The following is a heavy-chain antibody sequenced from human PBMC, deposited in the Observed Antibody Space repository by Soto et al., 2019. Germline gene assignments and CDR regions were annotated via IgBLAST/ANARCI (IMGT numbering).Heavy chain of an antibody. CDR3: ARDIEYCSGGSCYLVY. J-gene: IGHJ4*02. CDR1: GGTFSSYT. D-gene: IGHD2-15*01. Sequence: ASVKVSCKASGGTFSSYTISWVRQAPGQGLEWMGRIIPILGIANYAQKFQGRVTITADKSTSTAYMELSSLRSEDTAVYYCARDIEYCSGGSCYLVYWGQGTLVTVS. V-gene: IGHV1-69*04. CDR2: IIPILGIA.